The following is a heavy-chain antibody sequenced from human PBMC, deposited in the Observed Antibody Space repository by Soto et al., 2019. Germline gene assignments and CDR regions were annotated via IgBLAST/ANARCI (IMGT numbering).Heavy chain of an antibody. CDR2: INPTTGAT. CDR3: AKGDSSWVSCFDP. Sequence: ASLKVSCKASGYTFTAQYLDWVRKAPGEGLEWMGWINPTTGATRYAQKFQGRVTMTRDTSMSTAYLEVRSLRPDDTAVYYCAKGDSSWVSCFDPWGQGTLVTVSS. D-gene: IGHD6-19*01. J-gene: IGHJ5*02. CDR1: GYTFTAQY. V-gene: IGHV1-2*02.